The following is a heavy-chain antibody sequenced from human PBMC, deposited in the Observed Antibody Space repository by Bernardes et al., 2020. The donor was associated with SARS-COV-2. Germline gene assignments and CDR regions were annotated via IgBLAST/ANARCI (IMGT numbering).Heavy chain of an antibody. CDR1: GYTSTSYG. Sequence: ASVKVSCKASGYTSTSYGISWVRQAPGQGLEWMGWISGYNGNKNYAQNFQGRVTMTTDTSTSTAYMELRSLRSDDTAVYYCARWPWEYRYSSSYYYGMDVWGQGTTVTVSS. CDR3: ARWPWEYRYSSSYYYGMDV. V-gene: IGHV1-18*01. J-gene: IGHJ6*02. D-gene: IGHD6-6*01. CDR2: ISGYNGNK.